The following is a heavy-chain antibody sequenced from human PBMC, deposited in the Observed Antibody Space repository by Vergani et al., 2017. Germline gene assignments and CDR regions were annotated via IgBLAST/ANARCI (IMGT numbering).Heavy chain of an antibody. CDR2: ISAYNGNT. V-gene: IGHV1-18*01. CDR1: GYTFTSYG. Sequence: QVPLVPSGAEVKTPGASVKVSCKASGYTFTSYGISWVRQAPGQGLEWMGWISAYNGNTNYAQKLQGRVTMTTDTSTSTAYMELRSLRSDDTAVYYCARDGGTGTTGYYYYGMDVWGQGTTVTVSS. CDR3: ARDGGTGTTGYYYYGMDV. D-gene: IGHD1-1*01. J-gene: IGHJ6*02.